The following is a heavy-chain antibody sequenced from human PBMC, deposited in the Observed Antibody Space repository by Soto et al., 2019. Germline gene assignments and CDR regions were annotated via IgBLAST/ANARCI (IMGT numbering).Heavy chain of an antibody. Sequence: GGSLRLSCAASGFTFSSYWMSWVRQAPGKGLEWVANIRQDGSEKYYVDSVKGRFTISRDNAKNSLYLQMNSLRAEDTAVYYCASSDVQWLAPDYWGQGTLVTVSS. CDR1: GFTFSSYW. CDR3: ASSDVQWLAPDY. D-gene: IGHD6-19*01. V-gene: IGHV3-7*01. J-gene: IGHJ4*02. CDR2: IRQDGSEK.